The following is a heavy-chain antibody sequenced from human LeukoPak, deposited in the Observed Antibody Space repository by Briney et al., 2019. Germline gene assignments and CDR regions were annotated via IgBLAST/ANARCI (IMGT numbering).Heavy chain of an antibody. CDR1: GYDFPSYW. CDR2: IYPGDSDT. Sequence: KPGESLKISCKGSGYDFPSYWIAWVRQVPGRGLEWMGIIYPGDSDTRYSPSFQGQVTISADKSISTAYLQWSSLKASDTAMYYCARHERGYYDSSGYYPGDFDYWGQGTLVTVSS. D-gene: IGHD3-22*01. J-gene: IGHJ4*02. CDR3: ARHERGYYDSSGYYPGDFDY. V-gene: IGHV5-51*01.